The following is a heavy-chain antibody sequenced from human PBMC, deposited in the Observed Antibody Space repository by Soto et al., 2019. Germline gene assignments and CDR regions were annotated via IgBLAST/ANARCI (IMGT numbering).Heavy chain of an antibody. V-gene: IGHV4-31*01. Sequence: TLSLTCTVSGGSIGSNSYYWSWIRQHPGRGLEWIGYINYSGDTYYNPSLESPVTISVDTSKNQFSLKLSSVTAADTAVYYCARAGSISIFFDSWGHGTLVTAPQ. J-gene: IGHJ4*01. CDR3: ARAGSISIFFDS. CDR1: GGSIGSNSYY. D-gene: IGHD6-13*01. CDR2: INYSGDT.